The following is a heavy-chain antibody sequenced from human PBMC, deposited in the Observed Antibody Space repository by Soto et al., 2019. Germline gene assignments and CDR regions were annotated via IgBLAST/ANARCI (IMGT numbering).Heavy chain of an antibody. Sequence: GGSLRLSCAASGFTFDDYGMSWVRQAPGKGLEWVSGINWNGGSTGYADSVKGRFTISRDNAKNSLYLQMNSLRAEDTALYYCARGAGYSGYQDAFDIWGQGTMVTVSS. CDR1: GFTFDDYG. D-gene: IGHD5-12*01. CDR2: INWNGGST. J-gene: IGHJ3*02. V-gene: IGHV3-20*04. CDR3: ARGAGYSGYQDAFDI.